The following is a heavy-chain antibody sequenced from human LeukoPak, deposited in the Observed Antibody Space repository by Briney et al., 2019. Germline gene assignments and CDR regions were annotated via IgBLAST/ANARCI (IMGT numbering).Heavy chain of an antibody. CDR2: ISYDGNNK. D-gene: IGHD6-19*01. CDR3: AKDRGSGWYEIDY. J-gene: IGHJ4*02. V-gene: IGHV3-30*18. Sequence: PGRSLGLSCAASGFTFSSYGMHWVSQAPGKGLEWVAVISYDGNNKYYADSVKGRFTISKVNSKNTLYLQMNSLRAEDTAVYYCAKDRGSGWYEIDYWGQGTLVTVSS. CDR1: GFTFSSYG.